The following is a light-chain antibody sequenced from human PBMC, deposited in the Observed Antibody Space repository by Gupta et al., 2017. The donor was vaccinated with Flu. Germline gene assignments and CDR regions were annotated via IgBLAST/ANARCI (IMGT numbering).Light chain of an antibody. V-gene: IGLV6-57*03. J-gene: IGLJ2*01. Sequence: FMLTQPHSVSESPGKTVTISCTRSSGAIDSNYVHWYQQRPGSAPTTVICEDNRRPSGVPDRFSASIDSSSNSASLTISGLKTEDEAYYYCQSYENSVIFGGGTKLTVL. CDR2: EDN. CDR1: SGAIDSNY. CDR3: QSYENSVI.